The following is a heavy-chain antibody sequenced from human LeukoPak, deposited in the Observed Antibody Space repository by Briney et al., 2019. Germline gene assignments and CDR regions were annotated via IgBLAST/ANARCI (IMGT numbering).Heavy chain of an antibody. CDR2: ISGSGGAS. D-gene: IGHD3-10*01. V-gene: IGHV3-23*01. Sequence: GGPLRLSCAASGFTFSTYGMSWVRQAPGKGLEWVSGISGSGGASYYADSVKGRFTISRDDSHNTLYLQMNSLRAEDAAVYFCARGGVDYYGSGTYYLMYYFDYWGQGALVTVSS. J-gene: IGHJ4*02. CDR1: GFTFSTYG. CDR3: ARGGVDYYGSGTYYLMYYFDY.